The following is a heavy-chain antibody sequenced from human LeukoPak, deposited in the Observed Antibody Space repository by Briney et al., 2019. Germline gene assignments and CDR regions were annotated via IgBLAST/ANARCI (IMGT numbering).Heavy chain of an antibody. Sequence: PSETLFLTCTVSGDSVSNGNYYWSWLRQPPGQPLEWIGYIYYTGNTYYNPSLEGRVTLSVDTSKNQFSVKLSSVTAADTAVYYCARSQNYYGSGDYWSQGTLVTVSS. D-gene: IGHD3-10*01. V-gene: IGHV4-61*01. J-gene: IGHJ4*02. CDR2: IYYTGNT. CDR1: GDSVSNGNYY. CDR3: ARSQNYYGSGDY.